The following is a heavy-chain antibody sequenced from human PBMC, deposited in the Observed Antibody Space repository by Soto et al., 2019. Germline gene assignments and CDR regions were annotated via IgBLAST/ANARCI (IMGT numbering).Heavy chain of an antibody. V-gene: IGHV3-23*01. CDR3: AKASYATPTAQGQLDH. J-gene: IGHJ4*02. CDR1: GFSFSTCA. Sequence: EVQLLESGGTLVQPGGSLRLSCVASGFSFSTCAMSWVRQAPGKGLEWVSGISASGGRTYFADSVKGRFTVSRDNSNNTLCLQPNRLRDDDTAVYYCAKASYATPTAQGQLDHWGQGTLVTVSS. CDR2: ISASGGRT. D-gene: IGHD2-2*01.